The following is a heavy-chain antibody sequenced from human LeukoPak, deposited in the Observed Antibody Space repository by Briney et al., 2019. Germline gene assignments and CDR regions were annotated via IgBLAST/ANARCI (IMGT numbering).Heavy chain of an antibody. CDR1: GFTVSSNY. V-gene: IGHV3-66*01. CDR2: IYSGGST. J-gene: IGHJ3*02. Sequence: GGSLRLSCAASGFTVSSNYMSWVRQAPGKGLEWVSVIYSGGSTYYADSVKGRFTISRDNSKNTLYLQMNSLRAEDTAVYYCARVGDYYDSSGYKMEAFDIWGQGTMVTVSS. CDR3: ARVGDYYDSSGYKMEAFDI. D-gene: IGHD3-22*01.